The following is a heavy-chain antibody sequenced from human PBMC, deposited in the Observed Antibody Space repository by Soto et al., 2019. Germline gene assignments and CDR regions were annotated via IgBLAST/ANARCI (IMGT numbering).Heavy chain of an antibody. CDR1: GFTFSGSA. Sequence: EVQLVESGGGLVQPGGSLKLSCAASGFTFSGSAMHWVRQASGKGLEWVGRIRSKANSYATAYAASVKGRFTISRDDSKNTAYLQLNSLKTEDTAVYYCTRLPYYYDSSGEGYWGQGTVVTVSS. CDR3: TRLPYYYDSSGEGY. V-gene: IGHV3-73*02. J-gene: IGHJ4*02. D-gene: IGHD3-22*01. CDR2: IRSKANSYAT.